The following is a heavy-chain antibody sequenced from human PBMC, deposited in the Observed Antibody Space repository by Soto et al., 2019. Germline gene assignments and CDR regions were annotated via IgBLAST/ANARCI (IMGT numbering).Heavy chain of an antibody. CDR1: GFTFSDYG. D-gene: IGHD2-15*01. CDR2: IYYDESDK. Sequence: GGSLRLSCAASGFTFSDYGMHWVRQAPGKGLEWVAVIYYDESDKKYAESVQGRFTISRDTSHSTLSLQMDSLRVEDTAVYYCARDQCTGGSCYTDAWGQGTVVTVSS. V-gene: IGHV3-33*01. CDR3: ARDQCTGGSCYTDA. J-gene: IGHJ5*02.